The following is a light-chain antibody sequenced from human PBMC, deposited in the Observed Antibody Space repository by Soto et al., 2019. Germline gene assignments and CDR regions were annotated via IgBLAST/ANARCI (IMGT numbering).Light chain of an antibody. J-gene: IGLJ2*01. CDR1: SSDIGAYNY. V-gene: IGLV2-14*03. Sequence: QSVLTQPAYVSGSPGQSIAISCTGASSDIGAYNYVSWYQHHPGKAPKLIIYDVTKRPSGVSDRFSGSKSGNTASLTISGLRAEDEGDYYCSSYTSSATLVFGGGTKLTVL. CDR2: DVT. CDR3: SSYTSSATLV.